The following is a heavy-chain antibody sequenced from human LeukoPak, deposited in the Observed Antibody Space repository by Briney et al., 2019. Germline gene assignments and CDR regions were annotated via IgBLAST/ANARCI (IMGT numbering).Heavy chain of an antibody. CDR2: IKQDGSEK. Sequence: GGSPRLSCAASGFTFSSYWTSWVRQAPGKGLEWVANIKQDGSEKYYVDSVKGRFTISRDNAKNSLYLQMNSLRAEDTAVYYCARDYYHNNYYMDAWGKGTTVTVSS. J-gene: IGHJ6*03. CDR3: ARDYYHNNYYMDA. V-gene: IGHV3-7*01. CDR1: GFTFSSYW. D-gene: IGHD3-22*01.